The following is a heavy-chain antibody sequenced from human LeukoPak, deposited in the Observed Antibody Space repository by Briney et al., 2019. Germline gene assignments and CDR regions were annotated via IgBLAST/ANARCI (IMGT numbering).Heavy chain of an antibody. D-gene: IGHD1-7*01. Sequence: SETLSLTCAVYGGSFSGYYWSWIRQPPGKGLEWIGEINHSGSTNYNPSLKSRVTISVDTSKNQFSLKLSSVTAADTAVYYCARGTTRHGMDVWGQGTTVTVSS. CDR1: GGSFSGYY. V-gene: IGHV4-34*01. J-gene: IGHJ6*02. CDR3: ARGTTRHGMDV. CDR2: INHSGST.